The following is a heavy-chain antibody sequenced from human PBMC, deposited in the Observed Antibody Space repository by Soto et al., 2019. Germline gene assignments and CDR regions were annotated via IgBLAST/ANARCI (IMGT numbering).Heavy chain of an antibody. Sequence: EVQLVESGGGLVQPGGSLRLSCAASGCTFSSYSMNWVRQAPGKGLEWVSYISSSSSTIYYADSVKGRFTISRDNAKNSLYLQMNSLRAEDTAVYYCARESYSSSWFPFDYWGQGTLVTVSS. V-gene: IGHV3-48*01. CDR2: ISSSSSTI. CDR1: GCTFSSYS. D-gene: IGHD6-13*01. CDR3: ARESYSSSWFPFDY. J-gene: IGHJ4*02.